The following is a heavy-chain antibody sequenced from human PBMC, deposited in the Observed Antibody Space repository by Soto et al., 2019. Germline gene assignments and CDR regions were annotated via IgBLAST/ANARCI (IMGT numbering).Heavy chain of an antibody. CDR1: GFTLSGRS. CDR3: ARGWFGPDF. Sequence: EVQLVESGGGLVQPGGSLRLSCAASGFTLSGRSMHWVRQAPGKGLVWVSGIDNAGTDSTYADSVKGRFTSSRDNAKNMLHLQMNSLRVEATAVYYCARGWFGPDFWGKGTTVTVSS. J-gene: IGHJ6*04. CDR2: IDNAGTDS. D-gene: IGHD3-10*01. V-gene: IGHV3-74*01.